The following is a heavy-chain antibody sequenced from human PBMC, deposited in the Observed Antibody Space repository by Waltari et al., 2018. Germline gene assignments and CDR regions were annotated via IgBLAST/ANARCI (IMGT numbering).Heavy chain of an antibody. CDR3: ARHSGGWYPYYFDY. D-gene: IGHD6-19*01. Sequence: QVQLVQSGAEVKKPGSSVKVSCKASGDTFSSYATSWVRQAPGQGLEWMGGIIPIFGTANYAQKFQGRVTITTDESTSTAYMELSSLRSEDTAVYYCARHSGGWYPYYFDYWGQGTLVTVSS. CDR2: IIPIFGTA. V-gene: IGHV1-69*05. CDR1: GDTFSSYA. J-gene: IGHJ4*02.